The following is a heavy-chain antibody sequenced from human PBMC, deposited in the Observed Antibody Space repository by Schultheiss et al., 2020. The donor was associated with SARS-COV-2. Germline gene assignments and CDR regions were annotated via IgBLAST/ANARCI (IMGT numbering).Heavy chain of an antibody. V-gene: IGHV3-21*01. D-gene: IGHD3-16*01. CDR1: GFTFSTFA. J-gene: IGHJ5*02. CDR3: ARDLGQRAA. Sequence: GGSLRLSCAASGFTFSTFAMHWVRQAPGKGLEWVSSISSSSSYIYYADSVKGRFTISRENAKNSLFLEMNSLRVDDTAVYFCARDLGQRAAWGQGTLVTVSS. CDR2: ISSSSSYI.